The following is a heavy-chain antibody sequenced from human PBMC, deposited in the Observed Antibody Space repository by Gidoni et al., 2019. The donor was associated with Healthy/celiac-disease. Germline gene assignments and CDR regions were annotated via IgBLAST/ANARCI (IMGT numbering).Heavy chain of an antibody. CDR1: GGSIRSGGYY. CDR2: IDYSGST. J-gene: IGHJ4*02. D-gene: IGHD4-17*01. V-gene: IGHV4-31*03. CDR3: AREGGYYGDYSLNY. Sequence: QVHLQESGPGLVNPSQTLSLTCTVSGGSIRSGGYYWSWIRQHPGKGLEWIGYIDYSGSTYYNPSLKSRVTISVDTSKNQFSLKLSSVTAADTAVYYCAREGGYYGDYSLNYWGQGTLVTVSS.